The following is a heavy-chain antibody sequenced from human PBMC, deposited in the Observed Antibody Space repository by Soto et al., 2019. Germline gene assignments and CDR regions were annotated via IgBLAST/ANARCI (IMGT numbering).Heavy chain of an antibody. CDR3: ARGPGYCSSTSCYAIDY. CDR2: IIPIFGTA. J-gene: IGHJ4*02. V-gene: IGHV1-69*01. CDR1: GGTFSSYA. Sequence: QVQLVQSGAEVKKPGSSVKVSCKASGGTFSSYAISWVRQAPGQGLEWMGGIIPIFGTANYAQKFQGRVTITADESTSTAYMELSSLRSEDTAVYYWARGPGYCSSTSCYAIDYWGQGTLVTVSS. D-gene: IGHD2-2*01.